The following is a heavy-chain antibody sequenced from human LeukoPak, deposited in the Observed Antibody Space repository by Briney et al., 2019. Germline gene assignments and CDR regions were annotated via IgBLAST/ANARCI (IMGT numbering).Heavy chain of an antibody. Sequence: ASVKVSCKVSGYTLTELSMHWVRQAPGKVLEWMGGFGPEDGETIYAQKFQGRVTMTEDTSTDTAYMELSSLRSEDTAVYYCATARITMVRGVIISDAFDIWGQGTMVTVSS. D-gene: IGHD3-10*01. CDR2: FGPEDGET. CDR1: GYTLTELS. J-gene: IGHJ3*02. V-gene: IGHV1-24*01. CDR3: ATARITMVRGVIISDAFDI.